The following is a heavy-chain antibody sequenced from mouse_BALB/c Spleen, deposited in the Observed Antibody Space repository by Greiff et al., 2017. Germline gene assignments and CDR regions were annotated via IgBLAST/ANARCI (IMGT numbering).Heavy chain of an antibody. V-gene: IGHV3-2*02. D-gene: IGHD2-1*01. CDR3: ARLYGNYDFDY. CDR1: GYSITSDYA. CDR2: ISYSGST. Sequence: EVQLMESGPGLVKPSQSLSLTCTVTGYSITSDYAWNWIRQFPGNKLEWMGYISYSGSTSYNPSLKSRISITRDTSKNQFFLQLNSVTTEDTATYYCARLYGNYDFDYWGQGTTLTVSS. J-gene: IGHJ2*01.